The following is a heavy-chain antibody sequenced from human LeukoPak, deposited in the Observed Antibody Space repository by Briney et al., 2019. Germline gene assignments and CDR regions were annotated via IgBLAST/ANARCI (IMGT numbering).Heavy chain of an antibody. CDR3: ARDKWSNYGSGSYYNWFDP. CDR1: GGSISSSSYY. CDR2: IYYSGST. J-gene: IGHJ5*02. V-gene: IGHV4-39*07. Sequence: KTSETLSLTCTVSGGSISSSSYYWGWIRQPPGKGLEWIGSIYYSGSTYYNPSLKSRVTISVDTSKNQFSLKLSSVTAADTAVYYCARDKWSNYGSGSYYNWFDPWGQGTLVTVSS. D-gene: IGHD3-10*01.